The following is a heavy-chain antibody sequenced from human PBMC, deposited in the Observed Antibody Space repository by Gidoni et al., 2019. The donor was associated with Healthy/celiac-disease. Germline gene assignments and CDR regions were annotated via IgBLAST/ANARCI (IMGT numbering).Heavy chain of an antibody. J-gene: IGHJ4*02. CDR2: IYPGDSDT. V-gene: IGHV5-51*01. CDR3: ARHETWFGELYPTGYFDY. CDR1: GYSFTSYW. Sequence: EVQLVQSGAEVKKPGESLKISCKGSGYSFTSYWIGWVRQMPGKGLEWMGIIYPGDSDTRYSPSFQGQVTISADKSISTAYLQWSSLKASDTAMYYCARHETWFGELYPTGYFDYWGQGTLVTVSS. D-gene: IGHD3-10*01.